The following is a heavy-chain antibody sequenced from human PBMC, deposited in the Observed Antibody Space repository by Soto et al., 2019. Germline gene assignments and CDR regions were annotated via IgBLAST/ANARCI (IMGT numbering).Heavy chain of an antibody. CDR2: INPSGGGR. CDR3: AREEHTSGRTFDY. D-gene: IGHD1-1*01. J-gene: IGHJ4*02. V-gene: IGHV1-46*03. CDR1: GYTFTTYY. Sequence: QVQLVQSGAEVKKPGASVKVSCKASGYTFTTYYMHWLRQAPGQGLEWMGIINPSGGGRSYAQKFQGRATMTRDTSTSTVYMELSSLRSEDTAVYYCAREEHTSGRTFDYWGQGTLVTVSS.